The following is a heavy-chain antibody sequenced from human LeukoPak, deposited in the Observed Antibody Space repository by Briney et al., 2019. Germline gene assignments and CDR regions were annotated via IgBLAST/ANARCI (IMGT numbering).Heavy chain of an antibody. D-gene: IGHD3-16*01. V-gene: IGHV4-59*08. CDR1: GGSINSYY. J-gene: IGHJ4*02. CDR3: ARHGGGAAGFGY. Sequence: SETLSLTCTVSGGSINSYYWSWIRQPPGKGLEWIGYIYYSGSTNYNPSLKSRVTISVDTSKNQFSLRLSSVTAADTAVYYCARHGGGAAGFGYWGQGTLVTVSS. CDR2: IYYSGST.